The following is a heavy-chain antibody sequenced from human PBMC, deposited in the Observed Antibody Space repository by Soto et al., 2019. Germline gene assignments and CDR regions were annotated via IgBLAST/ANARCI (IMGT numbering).Heavy chain of an antibody. CDR1: GYTFTSYA. V-gene: IGHV1-3*01. CDR2: INAGNGNT. J-gene: IGHJ4*02. D-gene: IGHD3-16*01. Sequence: QVQLVQSGAGVKKPGASVKVSCKASGYTFTSYAMYWVRQAPGQRLEWMGWINAGNGNTKYSQKFQGRVTITRDTSASTAYMELSSLRSEDTAVYYCARVIGGLYYFDYWGQGTLVTVSS. CDR3: ARVIGGLYYFDY.